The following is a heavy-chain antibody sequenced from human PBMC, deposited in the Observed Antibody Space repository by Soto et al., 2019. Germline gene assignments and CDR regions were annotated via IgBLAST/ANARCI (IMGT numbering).Heavy chain of an antibody. V-gene: IGHV4-30-2*01. Sequence: PSETLSLTCAVSGGSISSGGYSWSWIRQPPGKGLEWIGYIYHSGSTYYNPSLKSRVTISVDRSKNQFSLKLSSVTAADTAVYYCARGGVRYFDWLPPDYWGQGTLVTVS. CDR2: IYHSGST. D-gene: IGHD3-9*01. CDR1: GGSISSGGYS. CDR3: ARGGVRYFDWLPPDY. J-gene: IGHJ4*02.